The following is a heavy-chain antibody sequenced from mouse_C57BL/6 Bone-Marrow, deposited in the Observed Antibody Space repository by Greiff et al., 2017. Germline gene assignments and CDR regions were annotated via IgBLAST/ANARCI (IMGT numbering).Heavy chain of an antibody. CDR3: ARWGYRGYYAMDY. Sequence: QVQLKQSGAELVRPGASVKLSCKASGYTFTDYYINWVKQRPGQGLEWIARIYPGSGNTYYNEKFKGKATLTAEKSSSTAYMQLSSLTSEDSAVYFCARWGYRGYYAMDYWGQGTSVTVSS. CDR1: GYTFTDYY. D-gene: IGHD2-14*01. V-gene: IGHV1-76*01. J-gene: IGHJ4*01. CDR2: IYPGSGNT.